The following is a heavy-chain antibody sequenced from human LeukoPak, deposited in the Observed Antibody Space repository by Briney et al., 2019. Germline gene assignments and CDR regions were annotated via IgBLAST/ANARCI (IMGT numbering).Heavy chain of an antibody. V-gene: IGHV3-21*01. CDR2: INDIVVHI. D-gene: IGHD4-17*01. Sequence: GGSLRLSCAPSGFIFNKFSMNWVRQAPETGLEWVSSINDIVVHIYYADSVKGRSTLPRDNAKSSLYLQMNSLRVEDTAVYYCARGHYGYWFDPWGQGTLVTVSS. CDR3: ARGHYGYWFDP. CDR1: GFIFNKFS. J-gene: IGHJ5*02.